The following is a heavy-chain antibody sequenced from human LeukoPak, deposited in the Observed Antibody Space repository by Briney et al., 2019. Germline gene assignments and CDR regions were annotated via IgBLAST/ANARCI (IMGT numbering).Heavy chain of an antibody. CDR1: GDSISSYY. Sequence: SETLSLTCTVSGDSISSYYWSWIRQPPGKGLEWIGYIYYSGSTNYNPSLKSRVTISVDTSKNQFSLKLSSVTAADTAVFYCARAASSWSFDYWGQGTLVTVSS. J-gene: IGHJ4*02. CDR3: ARAASSWSFDY. CDR2: IYYSGST. D-gene: IGHD6-13*01. V-gene: IGHV4-59*01.